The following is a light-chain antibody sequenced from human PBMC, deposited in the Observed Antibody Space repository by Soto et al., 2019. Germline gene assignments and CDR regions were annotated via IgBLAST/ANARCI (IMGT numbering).Light chain of an antibody. CDR1: SSDVAGYNY. J-gene: IGLJ1*01. V-gene: IGLV2-14*01. CDR3: NSYTIISAPFV. CDR2: EVS. Sequence: QSVLTQPASVSGSPGQSITISCTGTSSDVAGYNYVSWYQQHPGKAPKLIIYEVSDRPSGVSHRFSGSKSGNTASLTISGLQAEDEADYYCNSYTIISAPFVFGAGTKVTVL.